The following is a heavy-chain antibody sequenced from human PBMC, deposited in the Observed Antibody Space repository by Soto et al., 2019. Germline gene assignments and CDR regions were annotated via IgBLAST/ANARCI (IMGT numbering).Heavy chain of an antibody. Sequence: QVQLVQSGAEVKKPGASVKVSCKASGYTYTSYGISWVRQAPGQGLEWIGWVSAYNGNTNYAQKLHGRVTMTTDTSTSTAYVELRSLRSDDTAVDYCARGTTVETGNYWGQGTLVSVAS. J-gene: IGHJ4*02. V-gene: IGHV1-18*01. CDR3: ARGTTVETGNY. CDR1: GYTYTSYG. CDR2: VSAYNGNT. D-gene: IGHD4-17*01.